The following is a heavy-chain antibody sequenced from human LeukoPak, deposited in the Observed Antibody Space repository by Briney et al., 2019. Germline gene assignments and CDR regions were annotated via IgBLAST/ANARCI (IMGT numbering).Heavy chain of an antibody. D-gene: IGHD2-15*01. CDR1: GGSMSGYY. CDR2: IYSTGST. Sequence: SETLSLTCTVSGGSMSGYYWNWIRQPPGKRLEWIGYIYSTGSTNYNPSFKSRVTISVDTSKNQFSLRLSSVTAADTAVYSCARDPSGLSGTRFDIWGQGTMVTVSS. CDR3: ARDPSGLSGTRFDI. V-gene: IGHV4-59*01. J-gene: IGHJ3*02.